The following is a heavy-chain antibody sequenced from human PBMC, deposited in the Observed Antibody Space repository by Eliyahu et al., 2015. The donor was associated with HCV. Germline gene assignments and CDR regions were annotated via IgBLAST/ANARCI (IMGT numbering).Heavy chain of an antibody. Sequence: QVQLQQWGAGLLKPSETLSLTCAVYGGSLSDYYWNWIRQPPGQGLEXIGEIRRSGSTNYNPSLKSRVSISVDTSKNQFSLKLTAVTAADTAVYYCATRRVATAASWGQGTLVTVSS. CDR2: IRRSGST. CDR3: ATRRVATAAS. V-gene: IGHV4-34*02. CDR1: GGSLSDYY. D-gene: IGHD2-21*02. J-gene: IGHJ1*01.